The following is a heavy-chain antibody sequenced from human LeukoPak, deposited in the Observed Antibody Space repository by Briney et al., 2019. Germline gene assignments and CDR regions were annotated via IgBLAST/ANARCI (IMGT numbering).Heavy chain of an antibody. D-gene: IGHD3-9*01. CDR3: ARGYDILTNADYFDY. Sequence: PSETLSLTCAVYGGSFSGYYWSWIRQPPGKGLEWIWEINHSGSTNYNPSLKSRVTISVDTSKNQFSLKLSSVTAADTAVYYCARGYDILTNADYFDYWGQGTLVTVSS. CDR2: INHSGST. J-gene: IGHJ4*02. V-gene: IGHV4-34*01. CDR1: GGSFSGYY.